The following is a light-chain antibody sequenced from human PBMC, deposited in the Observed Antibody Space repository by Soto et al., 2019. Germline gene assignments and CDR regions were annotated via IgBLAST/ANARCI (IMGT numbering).Light chain of an antibody. Sequence: QSALTQPRSVSGSPGQSVTVSCTGTSRDVGIYNYVSWYQQRPGTAPKVMIYDVTKRPSGVPDRFSGSKSANTASLTISGLQADDEADYYCCSYAGNYTLLFGRGTKLTVL. J-gene: IGLJ2*01. CDR1: SRDVGIYNY. CDR3: CSYAGNYTLL. V-gene: IGLV2-11*01. CDR2: DVT.